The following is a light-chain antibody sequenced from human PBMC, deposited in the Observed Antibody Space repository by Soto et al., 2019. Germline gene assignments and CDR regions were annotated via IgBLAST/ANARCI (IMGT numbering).Light chain of an antibody. V-gene: IGKV3-11*01. CDR2: DAS. CDR1: QSVSSY. CDR3: QQRSNWPPYT. Sequence: PGERATLSCRASQSVSSYLAWYQQKPGQAPRLLIYDASNRATGIPARFSGSGSGTDFTLTISSLEPEDFAVYYCQQRSNWPPYTFGQGSKLEIK. J-gene: IGKJ2*01.